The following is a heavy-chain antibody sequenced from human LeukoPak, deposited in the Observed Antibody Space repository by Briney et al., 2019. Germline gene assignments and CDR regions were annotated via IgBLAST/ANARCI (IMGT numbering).Heavy chain of an antibody. CDR2: IRYDGSNK. J-gene: IGHJ4*02. CDR1: GFTFSSYG. Sequence: GGSLRLSWAASGFTFSSYGMHWVRQAPGKGLEWVAFIRYDGSNKYYADSVKGRFTISRDNSKNTLYLQMNSLRAEDTAVYYCAKENSSGWYGGYYFDYWGQGTLVTVSS. V-gene: IGHV3-30*02. D-gene: IGHD6-19*01. CDR3: AKENSSGWYGGYYFDY.